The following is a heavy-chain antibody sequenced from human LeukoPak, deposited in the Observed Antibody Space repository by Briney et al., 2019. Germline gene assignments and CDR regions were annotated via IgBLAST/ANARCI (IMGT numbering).Heavy chain of an antibody. CDR2: IIPIFGTA. CDR1: GYTFTSYA. V-gene: IGHV1-69*05. J-gene: IGHJ5*02. D-gene: IGHD3-10*01. CDR3: ARDRSLWFGEFKAWFDP. Sequence: SVKVSCKASGYTFTSYAISWVRQAPGQGLEWMGRIIPIFGTANYAQEFQGRVTITTDESTSTAYMELSSLRSEDTAVYYCARDRSLWFGEFKAWFDPWGQGTLVTVSS.